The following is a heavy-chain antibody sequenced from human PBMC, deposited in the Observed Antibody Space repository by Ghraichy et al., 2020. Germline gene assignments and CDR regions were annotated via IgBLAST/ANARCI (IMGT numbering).Heavy chain of an antibody. Sequence: GGSLRLSCAASGFTFSFYSMNWVRQAPGKGLEWVSYISSGSNTIHYADSVKGRFTISRDNAKNSLYLQMNSLRDEDTAVYYCSRELESGGNGFGFDYWGQGTLVTVSS. J-gene: IGHJ4*02. V-gene: IGHV3-48*02. D-gene: IGHD5-18*01. CDR1: GFTFSFYS. CDR3: SRELESGGNGFGFDY. CDR2: ISSGSNTI.